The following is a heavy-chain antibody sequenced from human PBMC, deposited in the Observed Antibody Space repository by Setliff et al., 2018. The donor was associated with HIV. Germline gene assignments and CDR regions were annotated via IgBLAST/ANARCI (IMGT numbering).Heavy chain of an antibody. CDR2: ITPSGAT. D-gene: IGHD5-18*01. CDR1: GGSVSGHY. CDR3: SNWNTTIDEPA. J-gene: IGHJ5*02. Sequence: SETLSLTCAVYGGSVSGHYWGWFRQPPGKGLEWIGEITPSGATNYLPSLKSLVTMSLDTSKNQFSRKVTSVTAADTALYYCSNWNTTIDEPAWGQGTLVTVSS. V-gene: IGHV4-34*01.